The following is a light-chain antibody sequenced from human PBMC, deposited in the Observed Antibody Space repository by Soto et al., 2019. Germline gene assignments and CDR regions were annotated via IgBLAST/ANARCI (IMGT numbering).Light chain of an antibody. CDR3: QQYNNWPPPWT. J-gene: IGKJ1*01. CDR2: GAS. V-gene: IGKV3-15*01. CDR1: QCLSSY. Sequence: EIVFTQSPSTLSLSQGERATLSCRASQCLSSYLAWYQQKPGQAPRLLIYGASTRATGIPARFSGSGSGTEFTLTISSLQSEDFAVYYCQQYNNWPPPWTFGLGTNV.